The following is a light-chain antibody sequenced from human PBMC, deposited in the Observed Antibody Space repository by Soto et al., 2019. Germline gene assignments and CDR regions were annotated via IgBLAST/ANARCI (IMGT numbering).Light chain of an antibody. CDR1: QSVSSN. Sequence: EIVMTQSPATLSVSPGERATLSCRASQSVSSNLAWYQQKPGQAPRLLIYGASTRATGIPARFSGSGSGTEFTLTISSLQSEDFAVYYCQHYNNWPPFTLGQRTLLAIK. CDR3: QHYNNWPPFT. V-gene: IGKV3-15*01. CDR2: GAS. J-gene: IGKJ5*01.